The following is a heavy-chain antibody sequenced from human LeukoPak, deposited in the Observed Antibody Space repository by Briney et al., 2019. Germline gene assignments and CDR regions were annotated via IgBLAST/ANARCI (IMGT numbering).Heavy chain of an antibody. V-gene: IGHV3-23*01. D-gene: IGHD2-8*02. CDR2: ISGSGGST. CDR3: ARDTGFSNYDY. CDR1: GFTFSSYA. J-gene: IGHJ4*02. Sequence: GGSLRLSRAASGFTFSSYAMSWVRQAPGKGLEWVSAISGSGGSTYYADSVKGRFTISRDNAKNTLFLQMNSLRADDTAMYYCARDTGFSNYDYWGRGTLVTVSS.